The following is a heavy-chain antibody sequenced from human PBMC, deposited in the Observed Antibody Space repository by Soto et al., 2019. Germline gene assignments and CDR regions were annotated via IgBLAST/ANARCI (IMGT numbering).Heavy chain of an antibody. D-gene: IGHD1-20*01. CDR1: GYTFTGHY. Sequence: ASVKVSCKASGYTFTGHYISWVRQAPGQGLEWMGWINPYSGGTDYAQNFQGWLTMTRDTSISTAYMEVNRLRSDDTAVYYCARVIPGTHGMDVWGQGTTVTVSS. J-gene: IGHJ6*02. V-gene: IGHV1-2*04. CDR2: INPYSGGT. CDR3: ARVIPGTHGMDV.